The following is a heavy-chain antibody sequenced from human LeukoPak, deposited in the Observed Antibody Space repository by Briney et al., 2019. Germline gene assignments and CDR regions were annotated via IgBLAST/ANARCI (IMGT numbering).Heavy chain of an antibody. J-gene: IGHJ4*02. CDR3: ARANDYGEYFDY. V-gene: IGHV4-39*07. Sequence: ETLSLTCTVSSGSISSSSYYWGWIRQPPGKGLEWIGSIYYSGSTYYNPSLKSRVTISVDTSKNQFSLKLSSVTAADTAVYYCARANDYGEYFDYWGQGTLVTVSS. CDR2: IYYSGST. CDR1: SGSISSSSYY. D-gene: IGHD4-17*01.